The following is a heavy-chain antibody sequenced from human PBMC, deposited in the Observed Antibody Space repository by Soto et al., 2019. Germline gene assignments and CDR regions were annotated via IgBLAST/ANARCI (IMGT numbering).Heavy chain of an antibody. V-gene: IGHV3-15*07. CDR1: GFTFSNAW. Sequence: GGSLRLSCAASGFTFSNAWMNWVRQAPGKGLEWVGRIKSKTDGGTTDYAAPVKGRFTISRDDSKNTLYLQMNSLKTEDTAVYYCTTDPTLNWNSPYYYYGMDVWGQGTTVTVSS. J-gene: IGHJ6*02. D-gene: IGHD1-7*01. CDR2: IKSKTDGGTT. CDR3: TTDPTLNWNSPYYYYGMDV.